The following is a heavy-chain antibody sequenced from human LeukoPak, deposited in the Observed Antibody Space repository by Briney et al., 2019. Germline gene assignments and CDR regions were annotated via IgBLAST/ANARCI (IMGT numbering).Heavy chain of an antibody. CDR1: GFTFSSTW. V-gene: IGHV3-7*05. J-gene: IGHJ4*02. CDR2: IKEDGSDK. Sequence: PGGSLRLSCVASGFTFSSTWVGWVRQAPGKGLEWVASIKEDGSDKYYVDSVKGRFTISRDNAENSLFLQMNSLRAEDTAFYYCVRPRSGNYFDFWGQGTLVTVSS. CDR3: VRPRSGNYFDF.